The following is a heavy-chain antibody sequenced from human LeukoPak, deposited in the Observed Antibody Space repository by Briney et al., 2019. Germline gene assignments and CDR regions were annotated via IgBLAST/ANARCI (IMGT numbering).Heavy chain of an antibody. CDR3: ASPEVGATQSPLNY. D-gene: IGHD1-26*01. J-gene: IGHJ4*02. CDR1: GGSFSGYY. V-gene: IGHV4-34*01. Sequence: SETQSLTCAVYGGSFSGYYWGWIRQPPGKGLEWIGSIYYSGSTYYNPSLKSRVTISVDTSKNQFSLKLSSVTAADTAVCYCASPEVGATQSPLNYWGQGTLVTVSS. CDR2: IYYSGST.